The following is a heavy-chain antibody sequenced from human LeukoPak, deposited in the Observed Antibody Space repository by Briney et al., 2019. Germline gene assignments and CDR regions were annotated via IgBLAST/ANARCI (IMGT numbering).Heavy chain of an antibody. CDR3: ARDWDYSSSWYYDAFDI. Sequence: GGSLRLSCAASGFTFSSYGMHWVRQAPGKGLEWVAVISYDGSNKYYADSVKGRFTISRDNSKNTLYLQMNSLRAEDTAVYYCARDWDYSSSWYYDAFDIWGQGTMVTVSS. D-gene: IGHD6-13*01. V-gene: IGHV3-30*03. CDR2: ISYDGSNK. CDR1: GFTFSSYG. J-gene: IGHJ3*02.